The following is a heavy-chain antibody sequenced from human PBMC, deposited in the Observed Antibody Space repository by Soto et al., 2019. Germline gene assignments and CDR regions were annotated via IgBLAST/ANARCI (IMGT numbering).Heavy chain of an antibody. Sequence: ASVKVSCKTSGGTLSSFAISWVRQAPGQGLDWMGRIIAYNGNTNYGQKHQGRVTMTTDTSTSTDYMELRSLRSDDTAVYYCARGEFLLRFLEYAHYGMDVWGQGTTVTVSS. CDR3: ARGEFLLRFLEYAHYGMDV. CDR2: IIAYNGNT. D-gene: IGHD3-3*01. CDR1: GGTLSSFA. V-gene: IGHV1-18*01. J-gene: IGHJ6*02.